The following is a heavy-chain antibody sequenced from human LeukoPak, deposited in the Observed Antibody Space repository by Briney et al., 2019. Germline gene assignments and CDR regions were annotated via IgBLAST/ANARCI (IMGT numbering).Heavy chain of an antibody. CDR1: GGTFSSYA. Sequence: ASVKVSCKASGGTFSSYAISWVRQAPGQGLEWMGTINPPSGTTTYAQKFQGRVTLTRDTATSTVYMELSSLRSEDTAFYYCARESLEMATNAFDIWGQGTVVTVSS. CDR3: ARESLEMATNAFDI. CDR2: INPPSGTT. V-gene: IGHV1-46*01. D-gene: IGHD5-24*01. J-gene: IGHJ3*02.